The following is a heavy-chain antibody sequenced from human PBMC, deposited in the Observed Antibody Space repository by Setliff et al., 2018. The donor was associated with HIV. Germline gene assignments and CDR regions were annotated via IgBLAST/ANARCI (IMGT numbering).Heavy chain of an antibody. J-gene: IGHJ6*02. D-gene: IGHD3-3*01. V-gene: IGHV1-2*02. CDR3: ARDLRDGFEEWFSTLDDGMDV. Sequence: ASVPVSCKTSGYIFIRYYIFWVRQAPGQGLEWMGNINPHTGVTKYAEKFLGRVTMTRDTSINTIYMELSRLRSDDTAVYYCARDLRDGFEEWFSTLDDGMDVWGQGTTVTVSS. CDR2: INPHTGVT. CDR1: GYIFIRYY.